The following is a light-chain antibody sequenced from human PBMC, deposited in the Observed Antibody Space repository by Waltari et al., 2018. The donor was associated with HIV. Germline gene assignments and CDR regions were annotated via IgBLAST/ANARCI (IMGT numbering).Light chain of an antibody. V-gene: IGLV3-21*04. CDR3: HVWDSRSDVV. CDR2: DDR. Sequence: SYVLTQPPSVSVAPGMTATITCGGDNIGGKSVHWYQQKPGQAPVVVIYDDRVRPAGIPERFSGSNSGNTATLTISRVEGEDEADYSCHVWDSRSDVVFGGGTKLTVL. CDR1: NIGGKS. J-gene: IGLJ3*02.